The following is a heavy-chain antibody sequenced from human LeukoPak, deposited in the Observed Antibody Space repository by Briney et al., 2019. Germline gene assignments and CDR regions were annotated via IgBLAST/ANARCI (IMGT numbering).Heavy chain of an antibody. J-gene: IGHJ3*02. CDR3: ARGEYYENALDI. CDR1: GYTFSSYA. Sequence: ASVKVSCKASGYTFSSYAISGVRQAPGQGLEWMGWISAYSGNTNYAQKLQGRVTMTTDTSTSTAYMELRSLRSDDTAVYYCARGEYYENALDIWGQGTMVTVSS. CDR2: ISAYSGNT. D-gene: IGHD3-3*01. V-gene: IGHV1-18*01.